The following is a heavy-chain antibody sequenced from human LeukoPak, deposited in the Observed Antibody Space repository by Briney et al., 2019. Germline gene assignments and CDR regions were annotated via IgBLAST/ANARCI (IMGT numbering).Heavy chain of an antibody. CDR2: ITGSGGST. J-gene: IGHJ4*02. V-gene: IGHV3-23*01. CDR3: AKGEVSSDSQAFDY. Sequence: PGGSLRLSCAGSGITFSTYWMHWVRQAPGKGLEWVSGITGSGGSTYHADSVKGRFTISRDNSKNTLYLQMNSLRAEDTAVYYCAKGEVSSDSQAFDYWGQGTLVTVSS. CDR1: GITFSTYW. D-gene: IGHD6-19*01.